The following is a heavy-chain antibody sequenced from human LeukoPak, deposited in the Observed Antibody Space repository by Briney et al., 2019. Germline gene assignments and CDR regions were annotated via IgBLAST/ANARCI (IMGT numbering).Heavy chain of an antibody. V-gene: IGHV5-51*01. Sequence: GESLEISCKACGYTFITYLLAWFRQMPGKGLEWMGIIYPSDSETRYSPSFQGQVTISVDKSISTAYLQWRSLKASDTAMYYCARRRAASTIYHYYMDFCGDGNTVIVSS. D-gene: IGHD6-13*01. CDR2: IYPSDSET. CDR3: ARRRAASTIYHYYMDF. CDR1: GYTFITYL. J-gene: IGHJ6*03.